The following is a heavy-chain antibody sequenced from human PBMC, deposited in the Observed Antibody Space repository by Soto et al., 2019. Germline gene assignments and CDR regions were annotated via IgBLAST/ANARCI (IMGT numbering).Heavy chain of an antibody. CDR3: ARDPGYSYGSEYYYYGMDV. CDR2: INPSGGST. D-gene: IGHD5-18*01. J-gene: IGHJ6*02. V-gene: IGHV1-46*01. Sequence: ASVKVSCKASGNTFTSYYMHWVRQAPGQGLEWMGIINPSGGSTSYAQKFQGRVTMTRDTSTSTVYMELSSLRSEDTAVYYCARDPGYSYGSEYYYYGMDVWGQGTTVTVSS. CDR1: GNTFTSYY.